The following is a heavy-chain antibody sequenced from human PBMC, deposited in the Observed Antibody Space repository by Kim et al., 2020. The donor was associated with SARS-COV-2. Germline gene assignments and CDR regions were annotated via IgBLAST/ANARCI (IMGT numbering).Heavy chain of an antibody. CDR3: ARDDSLGGFDY. D-gene: IGHD7-27*01. J-gene: IGHJ4*02. CDR1: GDSITSGGYY. CDR2: IYYGGNT. V-gene: IGHV4-31*03. Sequence: SETLSLTCTVSGDSITSGGYYWNWIRQQPGKGLEWIGSIYYGGNTHYIPSLKSGLTISVDTSKNHFSLNLNSATAADTAVYYCARDDSLGGFDYWGQGILVTVSA.